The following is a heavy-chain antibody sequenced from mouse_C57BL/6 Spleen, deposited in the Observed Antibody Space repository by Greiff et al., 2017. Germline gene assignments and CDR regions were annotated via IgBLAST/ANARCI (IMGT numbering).Heavy chain of an antibody. D-gene: IGHD2-4*01. CDR1: GFTFSSYA. Sequence: EVKLVESGGGLVKPGGSLKLSCAASGFTFSSYAMSWVRQTPEKRLEWVATISDGGSYTYYPDNVKGRFTISRDNAKNNLYLQMSHLKSEDTAMYYCARDRGLGLPEGYFDYWGQGTTLTVSS. J-gene: IGHJ2*01. V-gene: IGHV5-4*01. CDR2: ISDGGSYT. CDR3: ARDRGLGLPEGYFDY.